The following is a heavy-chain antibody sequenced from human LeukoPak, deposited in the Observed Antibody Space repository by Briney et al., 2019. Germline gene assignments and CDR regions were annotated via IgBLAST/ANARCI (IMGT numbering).Heavy chain of an antibody. D-gene: IGHD5-12*01. CDR3: ARSQGTYFDY. Sequence: SETLSLTCTVSGDSISRYYWSWIRQPPGKGPECIGYISYSGSTNYNPSLKSRVTISLDTSKNHFSLKLTSVAAADTAVFYCARSQGTYFDYWGQGILVTVSS. CDR2: ISYSGST. CDR1: GDSISRYY. J-gene: IGHJ4*02. V-gene: IGHV4-59*01.